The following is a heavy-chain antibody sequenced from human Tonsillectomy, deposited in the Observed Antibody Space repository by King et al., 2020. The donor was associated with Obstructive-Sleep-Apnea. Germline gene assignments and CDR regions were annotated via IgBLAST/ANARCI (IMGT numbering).Heavy chain of an antibody. CDR2: VFYRGCT. Sequence: QLQESGPGLVKPSETLSPTCPGSGGSISWYYWCWIRHPPGKGLDWIGVVFYRGCTNNNPSLKSRVTISVDTSKKQFSLKLCSVTAADTAVYYCAISVDTAMVFDYWGQGTLVTVSS. CDR3: AISVDTAMVFDY. CDR1: GGSISWYY. J-gene: IGHJ4*02. D-gene: IGHD5-18*01. V-gene: IGHV4-59*08.